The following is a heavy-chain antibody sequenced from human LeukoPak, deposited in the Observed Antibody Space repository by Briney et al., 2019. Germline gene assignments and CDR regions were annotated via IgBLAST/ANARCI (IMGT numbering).Heavy chain of an antibody. Sequence: GTSVKVSCKASGFTFTSSAVQWVRQARGQRLEWIGWIVVGSGNTNYAQKFQERVTITRDMSTSTAYMELSSLRSEDTAVYYCARVRDSTLYLPYYFDYWGQGTLVTVSS. V-gene: IGHV1-58*01. CDR2: IVVGSGNT. CDR3: ARVRDSTLYLPYYFDY. D-gene: IGHD2/OR15-2a*01. CDR1: GFTFTSSA. J-gene: IGHJ4*02.